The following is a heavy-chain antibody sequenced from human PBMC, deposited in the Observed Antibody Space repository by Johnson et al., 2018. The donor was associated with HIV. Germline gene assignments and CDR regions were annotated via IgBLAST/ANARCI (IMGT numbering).Heavy chain of an antibody. CDR3: AKGGIADSHYTPGPFDL. J-gene: IGHJ3*01. Sequence: VQLVESGGGVVQPGRSLRLSCAASGFTFSTYAMHWVRQAPGKGLAWVSAISGSGGSTYYADSVKGRFTISRDNSKNTLYLQMNSLRAEDTAVYYCAKGGIADSHYTPGPFDLWGQGTVVTVSS. V-gene: IGHV3-23*04. D-gene: IGHD6-13*01. CDR1: GFTFSTYA. CDR2: ISGSGGST.